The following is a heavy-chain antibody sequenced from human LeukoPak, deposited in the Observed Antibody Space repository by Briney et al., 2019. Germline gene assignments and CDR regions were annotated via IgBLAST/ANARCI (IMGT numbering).Heavy chain of an antibody. Sequence: SETLSLTCTVSGGSISSYYWSWIRQPAGKGLEWIGRIYTSGSTNYNPSLKSRVTMSVDTSKNQFSLKLSPVTAADTAVYYCARDRITMVRGVPDAFDIWGQGTMVTVSS. D-gene: IGHD3-10*01. CDR1: GGSISSYY. V-gene: IGHV4-4*07. CDR3: ARDRITMVRGVPDAFDI. CDR2: IYTSGST. J-gene: IGHJ3*02.